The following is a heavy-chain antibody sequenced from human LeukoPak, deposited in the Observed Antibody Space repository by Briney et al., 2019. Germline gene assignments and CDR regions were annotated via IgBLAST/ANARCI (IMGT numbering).Heavy chain of an antibody. CDR1: GGSFSGYY. CDR3: ARPPGIAAAWFDP. Sequence: NPSETLSLTCAVYGGSFSGYYWSWIRQPPGKGLEWIGEVNHSGSTNYNPSLKSRVTMSVDTSKDQFSLKLTSVTAADTAVYYCARPPGIAAAWFDPWGQGTLVTVSS. V-gene: IGHV4-34*01. D-gene: IGHD6-13*01. J-gene: IGHJ5*02. CDR2: VNHSGST.